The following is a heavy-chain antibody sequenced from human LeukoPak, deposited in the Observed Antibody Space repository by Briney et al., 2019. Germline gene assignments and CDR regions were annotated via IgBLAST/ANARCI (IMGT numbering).Heavy chain of an antibody. CDR3: ARGVGGGYYDILTGYYYFDY. V-gene: IGHV3-53*01. J-gene: IGHJ4*02. D-gene: IGHD3-9*01. CDR1: GFTVSTNY. Sequence: PGGSLRLSCAASGFTVSTNYMSWVRQAPGRGLEWVSVIYAGGTTYYADSVRGRFTISRDNSKNTLYLRMNSLRDEDTAVYYCARGVGGGYYDILTGYYYFDYWGQGTLVTVSS. CDR2: IYAGGTT.